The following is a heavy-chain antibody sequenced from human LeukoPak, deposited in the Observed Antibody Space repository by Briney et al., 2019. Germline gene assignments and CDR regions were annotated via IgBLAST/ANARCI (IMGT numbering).Heavy chain of an antibody. J-gene: IGHJ6*03. D-gene: IGHD4-11*01. CDR1: GGSLSSGSYY. V-gene: IGHV4-39*07. CDR2: INHSGST. CDR3: ARGRQVSNFYYYYYMDV. Sequence: PSETLSLTCTVSGGSLSSGSYYWSWIRQPPGKGLEWLGEINHSGSTNYNPSLKSRVTISVDTSKNQFSLKLSSVTAADTAVYYCARGRQVSNFYYYYYMDVWGKGTTVTVSS.